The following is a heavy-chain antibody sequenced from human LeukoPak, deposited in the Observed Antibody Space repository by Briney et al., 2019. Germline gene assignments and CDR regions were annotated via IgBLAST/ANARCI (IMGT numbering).Heavy chain of an antibody. D-gene: IGHD3-22*01. CDR2: IIPILGIA. V-gene: IGHV1-69*04. CDR3: ARDSDDSSGYYAY. CDR1: GGTFSSYA. J-gene: IGHJ4*02. Sequence: SVKVSCQASGGTFSSYAISWVRQAPGQGLGWMGRIIPILGIANYAQKFKGKVTISADKSTSTAYMELSGLRSADTAVYYCARDSDDSSGYYAYWGQGTLVTVSS.